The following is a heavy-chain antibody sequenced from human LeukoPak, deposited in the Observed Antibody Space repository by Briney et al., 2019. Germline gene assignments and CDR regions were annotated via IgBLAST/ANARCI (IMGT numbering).Heavy chain of an antibody. CDR2: IGDDGSTT. D-gene: IGHD3-10*01. J-gene: IGHJ5*02. CDR3: ARALRGNWFDP. Sequence: PGGSLRLSCVASVFTHSRYWMHWVRQAPGKGLVWVSRIGDDGSTTAYADSVKGRFTISRDNAKNTLYLQMNSLRAEDTAVYYCARALRGNWFDPWGQGTLVTVSS. CDR1: VFTHSRYW. V-gene: IGHV3-74*01.